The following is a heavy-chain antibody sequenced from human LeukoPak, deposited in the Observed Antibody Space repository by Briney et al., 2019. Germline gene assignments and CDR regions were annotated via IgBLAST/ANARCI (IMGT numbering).Heavy chain of an antibody. CDR1: GSSINSVYS. D-gene: IGHD3-22*01. V-gene: IGHV4-38-2*01. CDR3: ASYKTYYDSSGHPLDY. CDR2: IYHNGNT. Sequence: SETLSLTCAVFGSSINSVYSWGWIRQPPGKGLEWIGSIYHNGNTYYNSSLKSRVTISVHTSENQFSLKLSSVTAADTAVYYCASYKTYYDSSGHPLDYWGQGALVTVSS. J-gene: IGHJ4*02.